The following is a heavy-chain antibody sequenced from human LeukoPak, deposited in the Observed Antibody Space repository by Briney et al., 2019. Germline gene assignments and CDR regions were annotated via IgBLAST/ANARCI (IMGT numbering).Heavy chain of an antibody. V-gene: IGHV4-39*01. CDR2: IYYSGTT. CDR1: GGSISITSDY. CDR3: ARRLSTRSYYLDD. Sequence: SETLSLTCTVSGGSISITSDYWGWIRQPPGKGLEWIGDIYYSGTTNYNPSLKSRVTMSVDTSKNQFSLKLNSATAADTAVYYCARRLSTRSYYLDDWGQGTLVTVSS. D-gene: IGHD2/OR15-2a*01. J-gene: IGHJ4*02.